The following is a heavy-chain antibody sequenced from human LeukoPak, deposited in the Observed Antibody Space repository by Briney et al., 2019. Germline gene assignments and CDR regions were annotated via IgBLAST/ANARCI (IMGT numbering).Heavy chain of an antibody. V-gene: IGHV3-30*18. CDR1: GFTFSSYG. CDR2: ISYDGSNK. J-gene: IGHJ4*02. CDR3: AKDHFVTTVIDF. D-gene: IGHD4-11*01. Sequence: GRSLRLSCAASGFTFSSYGMHWVRQAPGKGLEWVAVISYDGSNKYYADSVKGRFTISRDNSKNTLYLQMNSLRAEDTAVYYCAKDHFVTTVIDFWGQGTLVTVSS.